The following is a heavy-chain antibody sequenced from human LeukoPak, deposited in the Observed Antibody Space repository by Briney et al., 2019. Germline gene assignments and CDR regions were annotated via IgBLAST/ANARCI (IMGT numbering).Heavy chain of an antibody. Sequence: ASVKVSCKASGYTFTAQHMHWLRQAPGHGLEWMGWINPNSGGTNYAQKFQGWVTMTRDTSISTAYMELSRLRSDDTAVYYCARAGGASDSSGWYVFDYWGQGTLVTVSS. J-gene: IGHJ4*02. CDR3: ARAGGASDSSGWYVFDY. CDR2: INPNSGGT. V-gene: IGHV1-2*04. CDR1: GYTFTAQH. D-gene: IGHD6-19*01.